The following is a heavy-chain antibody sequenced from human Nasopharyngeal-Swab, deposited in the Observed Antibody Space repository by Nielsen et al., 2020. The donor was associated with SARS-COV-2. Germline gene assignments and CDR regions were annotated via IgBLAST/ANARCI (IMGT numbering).Heavy chain of an antibody. CDR2: IYYSGSI. J-gene: IGHJ4*02. CDR3: ARHTYIAARLGDY. Sequence: SETLSLTCTVSGGSVSSGSYYWSWIRQPPGKGLEWIGYIYYSGSINYNPSLKSRVTISVDTSKNQFSLKLSSVTAADTAVYYCARHTYIAARLGDYWGQGTLVTVSS. CDR1: GGSVSSGSYY. V-gene: IGHV4-61*01. D-gene: IGHD6-6*01.